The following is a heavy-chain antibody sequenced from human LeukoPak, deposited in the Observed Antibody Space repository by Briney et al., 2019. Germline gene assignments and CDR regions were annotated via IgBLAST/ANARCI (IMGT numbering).Heavy chain of an antibody. J-gene: IGHJ6*03. CDR3: ARATQSYYYYLDV. CDR2: IRWDGGST. V-gene: IGHV3-43*01. D-gene: IGHD2-15*01. Sequence: GGSLRLSCAASGFTFNDYTMHWVRQAPGKGLEWVSLIRWDGGSTYYADSVKGRFTISRDNSKNSLYLQMNSLRTEDTAFYYCARATQSYYYYLDVWGTGTTVTVSS. CDR1: GFTFNDYT.